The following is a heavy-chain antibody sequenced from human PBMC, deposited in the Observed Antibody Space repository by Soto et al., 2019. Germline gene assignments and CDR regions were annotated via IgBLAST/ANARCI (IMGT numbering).Heavy chain of an antibody. CDR1: GGSVRSKNHY. CDR3: ARDTGSYPNRGVDS. D-gene: IGHD1-26*01. J-gene: IGHJ4*02. Sequence: QVQLQESGPGLVKPSETLYLTCSVSGGSVRSKNHYWTWMRQPPGKGLEWIGYIYYSGITNYHSSPKSRVNISVDTSKNQLSLRLSSMTAADTAVYYCARDTGSYPNRGVDSGGQGTLVTVSS. CDR2: IYYSGIT. V-gene: IGHV4-61*01.